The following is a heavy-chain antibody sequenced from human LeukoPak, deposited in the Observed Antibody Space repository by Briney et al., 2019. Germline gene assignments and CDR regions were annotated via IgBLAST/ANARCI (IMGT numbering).Heavy chain of an antibody. V-gene: IGHV1-18*01. CDR1: GYTFTKYE. D-gene: IGHD3-10*01. CDR2: ISGYNGNS. J-gene: IGHJ4*02. CDR3: ARDYASGSWYSDY. Sequence: ASVKVSCKASGYTFTKYEFSWVRQAPGQGLEWMGWISGYNGNSNYAQKLQGRVTMTMDTSTSTAYMELRSLRSDDTAVYYCARDYASGSWYSDYWGQGTLVTVSS.